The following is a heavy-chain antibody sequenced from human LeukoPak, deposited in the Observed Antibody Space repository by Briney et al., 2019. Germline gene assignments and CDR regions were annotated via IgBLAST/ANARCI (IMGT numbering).Heavy chain of an antibody. J-gene: IGHJ5*02. CDR3: ARRYCSSTSCPNLDP. D-gene: IGHD2-2*01. Sequence: SETLSLTCAVYGGSFSGYYWSWIRQPPGKGLEWSGEINHSGGTNYNPSLKSRVTISVDTSKNQFSLKLSPVTAADTAVYYCARRYCSSTSCPNLDPWGQGTLVTVSS. CDR1: GGSFSGYY. V-gene: IGHV4-34*01. CDR2: INHSGGT.